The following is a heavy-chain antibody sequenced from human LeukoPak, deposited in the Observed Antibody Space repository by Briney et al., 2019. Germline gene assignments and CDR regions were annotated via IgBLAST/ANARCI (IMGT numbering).Heavy chain of an antibody. D-gene: IGHD3-16*01. CDR2: ISWSGTTV. CDR1: GFTFSRYG. V-gene: IGHV3-48*01. J-gene: IGHJ3*01. Sequence: PGGSLRLSCAASGFTFSRYGMSWVRQAPGKGLEWISYISWSGTTVYSADSVRGRFVISRDNGKNSLFLQMNSLRAEDTAVYYCAREQVTDLEVITGAFDLWGQGTMVTVSS. CDR3: AREQVTDLEVITGAFDL.